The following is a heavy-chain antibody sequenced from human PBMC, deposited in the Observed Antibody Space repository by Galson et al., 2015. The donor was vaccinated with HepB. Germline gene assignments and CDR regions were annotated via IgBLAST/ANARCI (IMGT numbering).Heavy chain of an antibody. V-gene: IGHV1-2*02. J-gene: IGHJ4*02. Sequence: SVKVSCKASGYTFTGYYMHWVRQAPGQGLEWMGWINPNSGGTNYAQKFQGRVTMTRDTSISTAYMELSRLRSDDTAVYYCARAYYYDSSGYYNPNSYYFDYWGQGTLVTVSS. CDR2: INPNSGGT. D-gene: IGHD3-22*01. CDR1: GYTFTGYY. CDR3: ARAYYYDSSGYYNPNSYYFDY.